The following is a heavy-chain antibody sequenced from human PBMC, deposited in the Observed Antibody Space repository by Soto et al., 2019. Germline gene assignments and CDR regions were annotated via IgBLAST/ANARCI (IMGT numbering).Heavy chain of an antibody. V-gene: IGHV1-46*01. CDR1: GYTFTSYY. Sequence: ASVKVSCKASGYTFTSYYMHWVRQAPGQGLEWMGIINPSGGSTSYAQKFQGRVTMTRDTSTSTVYMELSSLRSEDTAVYYCARGDCSGGSCYSGSQAPRGPTYGNYWGQGTLVTVSS. CDR2: INPSGGST. D-gene: IGHD2-15*01. CDR3: ARGDCSGGSCYSGSQAPRGPTYGNY. J-gene: IGHJ4*02.